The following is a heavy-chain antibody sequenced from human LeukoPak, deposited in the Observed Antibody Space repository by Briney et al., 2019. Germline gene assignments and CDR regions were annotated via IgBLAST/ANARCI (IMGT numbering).Heavy chain of an antibody. J-gene: IGHJ5*02. CDR3: ARGIVVVPSRNWFDP. V-gene: IGHV5-51*01. Sequence: GESLKISCKGSEYSFTSYWIGWVRQMPGKGLEWMGIIYPGDSDTRYSPSFQGQVTISADKSISTAYLQWSSLKASDTAMYYCARGIVVVPSRNWFDPWGQGTLVTVSS. CDR1: EYSFTSYW. D-gene: IGHD2-2*01. CDR2: IYPGDSDT.